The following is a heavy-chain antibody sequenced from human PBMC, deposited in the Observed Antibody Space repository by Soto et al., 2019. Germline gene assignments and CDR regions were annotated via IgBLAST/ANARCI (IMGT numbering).Heavy chain of an antibody. Sequence: QVQLVQSGAEVKKPGSSVKVSCKASGGTFSSYAISWVRQAPVQGLEWMGGIIPIFGTANYEQKFQGRVTITADKSTSTAYMELSSLRSEDTAGYYCARTPSSYDGMDVWGQGTTVNVSS. V-gene: IGHV1-69*06. CDR3: ARTPSSYDGMDV. D-gene: IGHD6-6*01. CDR2: IIPIFGTA. J-gene: IGHJ6*02. CDR1: GGTFSSYA.